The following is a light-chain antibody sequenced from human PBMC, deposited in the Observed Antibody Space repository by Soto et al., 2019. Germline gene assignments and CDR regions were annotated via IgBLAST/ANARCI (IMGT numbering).Light chain of an antibody. V-gene: IGKV3-15*01. J-gene: IGKJ5*01. CDR2: GAS. Sequence: IVMTQSPATLSVSPWERATLSCRASQSLSSDLAWYQQKPGQAPRLLIYGASTRATGIPARFSGSGSGTEFTLTIRSLQSEDFAVYFCQQYRNWPITFGQGTRLEIK. CDR3: QQYRNWPIT. CDR1: QSLSSD.